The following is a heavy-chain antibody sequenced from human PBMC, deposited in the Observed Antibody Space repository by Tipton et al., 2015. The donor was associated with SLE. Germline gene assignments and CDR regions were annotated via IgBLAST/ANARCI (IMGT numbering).Heavy chain of an antibody. D-gene: IGHD4-17*01. Sequence: LRLSCTVSGGSISSGGYYWSWIRQPPGKGLEWIGEINHSGSNNYNPSRKSRVNISVRTSKKQSSLKLSSGTAADTAVYYCARQGWSLRFDYWGQGTLVTVSS. CDR1: GGSISSGGYY. CDR3: ARQGWSLRFDY. V-gene: IGHV4-39*01. CDR2: INHSGSN. J-gene: IGHJ4*02.